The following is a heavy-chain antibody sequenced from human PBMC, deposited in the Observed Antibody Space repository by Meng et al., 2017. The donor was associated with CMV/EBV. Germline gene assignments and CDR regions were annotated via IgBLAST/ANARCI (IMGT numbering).Heavy chain of an antibody. V-gene: IGHV3-30-3*01. Sequence: GGSLRLSCAASGFTFSSYAMHWVRQAPGKGLEWVAVISYDGSNKYYADSVKGRFTISRDNSKNTLYLQMNSLRAEDTAVYYCAREHTAMVTWGLLDYWGQGAQVTVSS. CDR2: ISYDGSNK. D-gene: IGHD5-18*01. CDR1: GFTFSSYA. CDR3: AREHTAMVTWGLLDY. J-gene: IGHJ4*02.